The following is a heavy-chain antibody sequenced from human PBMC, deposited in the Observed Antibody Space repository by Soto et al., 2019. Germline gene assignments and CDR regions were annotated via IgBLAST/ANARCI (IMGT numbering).Heavy chain of an antibody. J-gene: IGHJ3*02. Sequence: ASVKVSCKASGYTFTSYGISWVRQAPGQGLEWMGWISAYNGNTNYAQKLQGRVTMTTDTSTSTAYMELRSLRSDDTAVYYCGTSWGSYRLNDAFDIWGQGTMVTVSS. CDR1: GYTFTSYG. V-gene: IGHV1-18*01. D-gene: IGHD3-16*02. CDR2: ISAYNGNT. CDR3: GTSWGSYRLNDAFDI.